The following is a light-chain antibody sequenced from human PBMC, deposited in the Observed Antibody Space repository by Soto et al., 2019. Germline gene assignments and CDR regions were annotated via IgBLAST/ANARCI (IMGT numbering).Light chain of an antibody. V-gene: IGLV1-44*01. CDR2: NDD. CDR3: AAWDDRLTGWV. Sequence: QLVLTQPPSSSGTPGQRVTISCSGSSSNIGSNTVNWYQQLPGTAPKLLIYNDDQRPSGVPDRFSGSESGTSASLAISGLQSEDEADYYCAAWDDRLTGWVFGGGTQLTVL. CDR1: SSNIGSNT. J-gene: IGLJ3*02.